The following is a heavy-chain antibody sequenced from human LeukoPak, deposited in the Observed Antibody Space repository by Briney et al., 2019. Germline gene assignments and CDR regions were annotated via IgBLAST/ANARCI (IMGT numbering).Heavy chain of an antibody. Sequence: GGSLRLSCAASGFTFSSYAMHWVRQAPGKGLEWVAVISYDGSNKYYADSVKGRFTISRDNSKNTLYLQMNSLRAEDTAVYYCARGKLGRYYYDSSGYYPGDYFDYWGQGTLVTVSS. CDR1: GFTFSSYA. CDR3: ARGKLGRYYYDSSGYYPGDYFDY. CDR2: ISYDGSNK. J-gene: IGHJ4*02. V-gene: IGHV3-30*04. D-gene: IGHD3-22*01.